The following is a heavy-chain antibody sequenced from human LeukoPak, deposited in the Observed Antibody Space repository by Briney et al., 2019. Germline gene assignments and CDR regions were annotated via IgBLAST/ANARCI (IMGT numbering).Heavy chain of an antibody. V-gene: IGHV1-24*01. CDR3: ATDARYYYGSGSYYKD. CDR1: GYTLTELS. D-gene: IGHD3-10*01. Sequence: ASVKVSCKVSGYTLTELSMHWVRQAPGKGLEWMGGFDPEDGETIYAQKFQGRVTMTEDTSTDTAYMELSSLRSEDTAVYYCATDARYYYGSGSYYKDWGQGTLVTVSS. CDR2: FDPEDGET. J-gene: IGHJ4*02.